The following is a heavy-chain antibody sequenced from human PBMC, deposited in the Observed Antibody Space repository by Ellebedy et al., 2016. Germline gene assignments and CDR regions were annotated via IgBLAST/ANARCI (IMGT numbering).Heavy chain of an antibody. CDR2: IRSETHGGTI. V-gene: IGHV3-49*03. CDR3: ARVLGGYTGSYSYCDL. J-gene: IGHJ4*02. D-gene: IGHD1-26*01. Sequence: GGSLRLSCLASEFTLGDYALSWFRRAPGRGLEWMGFIRSETHGGTIEYAASVNGRFSISRDDSRNTAYLRLNALETEDTGVYFCARVLGGYTGSYSYCDLWGQGTLLTVSS. CDR1: EFTLGDYA.